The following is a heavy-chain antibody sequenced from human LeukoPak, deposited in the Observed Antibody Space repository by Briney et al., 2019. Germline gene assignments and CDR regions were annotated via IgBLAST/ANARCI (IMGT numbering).Heavy chain of an antibody. J-gene: IGHJ5*02. Sequence: PSETLSLTCAVYGGSFSGYYWSWIRQPPGKGLEWIGEINHSGSTNYNPSLKSRVIISVDTSKNQFSLKLSSVTAADTAVYYCAGGSRGARWFDPWGQGTLVTVSS. D-gene: IGHD6-6*01. CDR3: AGGSRGARWFDP. CDR2: INHSGST. V-gene: IGHV4-34*01. CDR1: GGSFSGYY.